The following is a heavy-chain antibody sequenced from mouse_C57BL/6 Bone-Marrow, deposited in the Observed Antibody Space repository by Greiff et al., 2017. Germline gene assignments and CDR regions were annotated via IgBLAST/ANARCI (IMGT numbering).Heavy chain of an antibody. CDR3: ARTYYSDWGFAY. Sequence: LLESGAELVRPGASVKMSCKASGYTFTSYNMHWVKQTPRQGLEWIGAIYPGNGDTSYNQKFKGKATLTVAKSSSTAYMQLSSLTSEDSAVYFWARTYYSDWGFAYWGQGTLVTVSA. J-gene: IGHJ3*01. CDR2: IYPGNGDT. D-gene: IGHD2-12*01. V-gene: IGHV1-12*01. CDR1: GYTFTSYN.